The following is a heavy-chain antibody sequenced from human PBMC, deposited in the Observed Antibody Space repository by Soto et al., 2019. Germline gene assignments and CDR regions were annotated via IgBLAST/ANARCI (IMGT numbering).Heavy chain of an antibody. J-gene: IGHJ4*02. Sequence: GGSLRLSCAASGFNFGSYGMPCVRQAPGKGLEWVAVISYDGSNKYYADSVKGRFTISRDNSKNTLYLQMNSLRAEDTAVYYCAKSRHDILTGYSPDYWGQGT. CDR3: AKSRHDILTGYSPDY. CDR2: ISYDGSNK. V-gene: IGHV3-30*18. D-gene: IGHD3-9*01. CDR1: GFNFGSYG.